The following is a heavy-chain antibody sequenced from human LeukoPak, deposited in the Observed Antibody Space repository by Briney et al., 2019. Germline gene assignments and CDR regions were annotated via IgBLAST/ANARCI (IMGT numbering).Heavy chain of an antibody. D-gene: IGHD2-21*02. Sequence: PGGSLRLSCAASGFTFSTYAMGWVRQAPGEGLEWVSSIKGGGGDPFYAGSVRGRFTISRDKSKNTLYLQLNSLRPEDTAVYFCAQGGHDFNPFYYWGQGTLVTVSS. CDR3: AQGGHDFNPFYY. CDR2: IKGGGGDP. V-gene: IGHV3-23*01. CDR1: GFTFSTYA. J-gene: IGHJ4*02.